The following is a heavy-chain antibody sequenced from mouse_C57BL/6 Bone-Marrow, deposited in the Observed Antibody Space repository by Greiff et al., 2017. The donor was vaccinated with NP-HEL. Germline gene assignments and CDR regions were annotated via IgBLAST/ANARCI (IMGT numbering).Heavy chain of an antibody. D-gene: IGHD2-4*01. Sequence: EVQRVESEGGLVQPGSSMQLSCTASGFTFSDSSMAWFRPVPEKGLEWVANINYDGSSTYYLDSLKSRFIISRDNAKNILYLQRSSLKSEDTATYYCAREGGLRRRTYAMDYWGQGTSVTVSS. CDR2: INYDGSST. CDR3: AREGGLRRRTYAMDY. CDR1: GFTFSDSS. V-gene: IGHV5-16*01. J-gene: IGHJ4*01.